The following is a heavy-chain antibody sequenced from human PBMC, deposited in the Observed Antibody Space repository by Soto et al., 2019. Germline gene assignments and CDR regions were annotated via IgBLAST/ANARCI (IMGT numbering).Heavy chain of an antibody. CDR1: GYPFTTYD. V-gene: IGHV1-8*01. CDR2: INLNSGHT. J-gene: IGHJ4*02. CDR3: ARGRGWRDY. D-gene: IGHD6-19*01. Sequence: QVKLVQSGAEVKKPGASVKVSCKASGYPFTTYDISWVRQAAGQGLEWMGWINLNSGHTDYAQRFQGRVTMTRNTSLSTPYRELASLSSEDTAVYYCARGRGWRDYWGQGTLVTVSS.